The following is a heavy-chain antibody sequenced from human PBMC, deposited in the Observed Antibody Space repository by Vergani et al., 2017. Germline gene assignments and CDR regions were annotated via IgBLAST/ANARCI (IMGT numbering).Heavy chain of an antibody. CDR2: IIPILGIA. CDR1: GGTFSSYT. J-gene: IGHJ4*02. D-gene: IGHD3-22*01. CDR3: AREDYYDSSGYLSE. V-gene: IGHV1-69*08. Sequence: QVQLVQSGAEVKKPGSSVKVSCKASGGTFSSYTISWVRQAPGQGLEWMGRIIPILGIANYAQKFQGRVTITADKSTSTAYMELSSLRSEDTAAYYCAREDYYDSSGYLSEWGQGTLVTVSS.